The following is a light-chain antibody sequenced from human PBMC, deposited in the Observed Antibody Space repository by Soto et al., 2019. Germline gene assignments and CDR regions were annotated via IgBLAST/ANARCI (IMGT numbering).Light chain of an antibody. CDR3: QQRSNWPSIT. J-gene: IGKJ5*01. Sequence: EIVLTQSPATLSLSPGEGATLSCRASQSVSSYSAWYQQKPGQAPRLLIYDASNRATGIPARFSGSGSGTDFALTINSLEPEDSAVYYCQQRSNWPSITFGQGTRLEIK. V-gene: IGKV3-11*01. CDR1: QSVSSY. CDR2: DAS.